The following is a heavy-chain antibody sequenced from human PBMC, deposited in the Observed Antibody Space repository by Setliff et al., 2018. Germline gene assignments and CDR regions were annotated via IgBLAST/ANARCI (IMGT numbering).Heavy chain of an antibody. CDR3: AREGVDTRSSTDYRYYMDV. CDR1: GGTFSSYG. Sequence: AASVKVSCKASGGTFSSYGISWVRQAPGQGLEWMGGTIPIFGSTNYAQKFQDRVTIITDESTSTAYMELRSLRTEDTAVYYCAREGVDTRSSTDYRYYMDVWGKGTTVTV. D-gene: IGHD5-18*01. CDR2: TIPIFGST. V-gene: IGHV1-69*05. J-gene: IGHJ6*03.